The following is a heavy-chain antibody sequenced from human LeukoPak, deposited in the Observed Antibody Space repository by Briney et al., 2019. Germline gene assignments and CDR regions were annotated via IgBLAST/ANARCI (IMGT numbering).Heavy chain of an antibody. CDR1: GYTFTGYY. CDR2: INPNSGGT. J-gene: IGHJ4*02. D-gene: IGHD3-22*01. Sequence: ASVKVSCKASGYTFTGYYMHWVRQAPGQGLEWMGWINPNSGGTNYAQKFQGRVTMTRDTSISTAYMELSRLRSDDTAVYYCARVVLWGTYYYDRGLDYWGQGTLVTVSS. V-gene: IGHV1-2*02. CDR3: ARVVLWGTYYYDRGLDY.